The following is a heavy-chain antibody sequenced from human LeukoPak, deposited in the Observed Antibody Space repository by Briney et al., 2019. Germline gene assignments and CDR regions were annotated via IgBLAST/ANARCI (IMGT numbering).Heavy chain of an antibody. D-gene: IGHD1-1*01. J-gene: IGHJ4*02. CDR3: AKGHSTSYFDY. CDR2: ISGGSGST. Sequence: PGGSLRLSCAASGFTFSNYAMSWVRQAPGKGLEWVSSISGGSGSTSYADPVKGRFTISRDISKNTLYLQMNSLRADDTAMYYCAKGHSTSYFDYWGQGTLVTVSS. V-gene: IGHV3-23*01. CDR1: GFTFSNYA.